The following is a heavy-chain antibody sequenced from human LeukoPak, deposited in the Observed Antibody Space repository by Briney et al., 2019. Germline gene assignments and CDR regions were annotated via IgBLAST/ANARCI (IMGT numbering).Heavy chain of an antibody. CDR2: IKSKAGGGTT. CDR1: GFIFSNAW. J-gene: IGHJ4*02. CDR3: TTEYYASGALTPIDY. D-gene: IGHD2/OR15-2a*01. Sequence: PGGSLRLSCTASGFIFSNAWMSWVRQAPGKGLEWVGRIKSKAGGGTTDYAAPVKGRFTISKDDSKNTLYLQMNSLKSEDTAVYYCTTEYYASGALTPIDYWGQGTLVTVSS. V-gene: IGHV3-15*01.